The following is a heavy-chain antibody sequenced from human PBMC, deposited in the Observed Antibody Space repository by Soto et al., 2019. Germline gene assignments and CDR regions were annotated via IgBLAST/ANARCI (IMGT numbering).Heavy chain of an antibody. CDR3: ARHGDIVVVPAAIPGPDYYYYYGMDV. V-gene: IGHV5-10-1*01. CDR2: IDPSDSYT. J-gene: IGHJ6*02. Sequence: GESLKISCKGSGYSFTSYWISWVRQMPGKGLEWMGRIDPSDSYTNYSPSFQGHVTISADKSISTAYLQWSSLKASDTAMYYCARHGDIVVVPAAIPGPDYYYYYGMDVWGQGTTVTVSS. CDR1: GYSFTSYW. D-gene: IGHD2-2*02.